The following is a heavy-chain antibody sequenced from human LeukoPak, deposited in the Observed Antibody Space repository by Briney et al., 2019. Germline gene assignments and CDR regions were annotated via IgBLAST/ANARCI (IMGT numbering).Heavy chain of an antibody. D-gene: IGHD6-6*01. V-gene: IGHV3-23*01. CDR3: AKLSSSSSGVDY. CDR2: ISGSGGST. Sequence: TGGPLTLSCAASGFTFSSYAMSWVRQAPGKGLEWVSDISGSGGSTYYADSVKGRFTISRDNSKNTLYLQMNSLRAEDTAVYYCAKLSSSSSGVDYWGQGTLVTVSS. J-gene: IGHJ4*02. CDR1: GFTFSSYA.